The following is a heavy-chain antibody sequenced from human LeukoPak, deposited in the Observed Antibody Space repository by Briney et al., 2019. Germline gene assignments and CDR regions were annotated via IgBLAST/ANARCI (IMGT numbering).Heavy chain of an antibody. CDR2: INHSGIT. CDR1: SGSFSDYY. V-gene: IGHV4-34*01. Sequence: PSETLSLTCAVYSGSFSDYYWSWIRQPPGKGLEWIGEINHSGITNYLPSLKSRATISVDTSKNQSSLNLNSVTAANTAVYYCARMIRGVQSHLSWFDSWGQGTLVTVSS. CDR3: ARMIRGVQSHLSWFDS. D-gene: IGHD3-10*01. J-gene: IGHJ5*01.